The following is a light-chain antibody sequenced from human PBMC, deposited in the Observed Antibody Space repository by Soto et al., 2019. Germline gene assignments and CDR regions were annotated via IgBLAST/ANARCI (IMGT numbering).Light chain of an antibody. CDR2: EVS. CDR1: SSDVGGYNY. J-gene: IGLJ3*02. V-gene: IGLV2-14*01. CDR3: SSYKTSPPGV. Sequence: QSVLTQPASVSGSPGQSITISCTGTSSDVGGYNYVSWYQHNPGKAPKLMIYEVSNRPSGVSNRFSGSKSGNTASLTISGPRPAAEADYSCSSYKTSPPGVFGGGPKVPAL.